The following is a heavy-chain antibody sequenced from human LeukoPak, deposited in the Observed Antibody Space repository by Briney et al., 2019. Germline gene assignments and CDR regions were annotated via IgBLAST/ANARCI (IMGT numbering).Heavy chain of an antibody. J-gene: IGHJ4*02. CDR2: IRSKAYGGTT. CDR3: TRDLKLDY. Sequence: GRSLRLSCTASGFTFGDYAMSWVRQAPGKGLEWVGFIRSKAYGGTTEYAASVKGRFTISRDDSKTIAYLQMNSLKTEDTAVYYCTRDLKLDYWGQGSLVTVSS. D-gene: IGHD4-23*01. V-gene: IGHV3-49*04. CDR1: GFTFGDYA.